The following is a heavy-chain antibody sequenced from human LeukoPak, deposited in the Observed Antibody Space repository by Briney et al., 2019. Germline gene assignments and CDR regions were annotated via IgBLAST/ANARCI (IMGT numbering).Heavy chain of an antibody. V-gene: IGHV3-43*02. CDR3: AKDLYYYDSSGYYDY. CDR1: GFTFDDYA. D-gene: IGHD3-22*01. Sequence: GGSLRLSCAASGFTFDDYAMHWVRQAPGKGLEWVSLISGDSGSTYYADSVKGRFTISRDNSKNSLYLQMNSLRTEDTALYYCAKDLYYYDSSGYYDYWGQGTLVTVSS. J-gene: IGHJ4*02. CDR2: ISGDSGST.